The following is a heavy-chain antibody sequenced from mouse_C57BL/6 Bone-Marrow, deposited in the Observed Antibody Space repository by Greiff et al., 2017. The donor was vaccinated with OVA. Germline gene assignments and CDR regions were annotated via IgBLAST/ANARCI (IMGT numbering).Heavy chain of an antibody. D-gene: IGHD1-1*01. J-gene: IGHJ2*01. CDR1: GYAFSSSW. CDR3: APGYGSSYSYYFDY. Sequence: VKLMESGPELVKPGASVKISCKASGYAFSSSWMNWVKQRPGKGLEWIGRIYPGDGDTNYNGKFKGKATLTADKSSSTAYMPLSSLTSEASAVYFCAPGYGSSYSYYFDYWGQGTTLTVSS. CDR2: IYPGDGDT. V-gene: IGHV1-82*01.